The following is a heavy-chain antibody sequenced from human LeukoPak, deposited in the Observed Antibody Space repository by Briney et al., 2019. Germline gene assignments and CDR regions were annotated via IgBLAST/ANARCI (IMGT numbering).Heavy chain of an antibody. J-gene: IGHJ6*03. Sequence: KPGESLKISCKGSGYSFTSYWIGWVRQMPGKGLEWMGIIYPGDSDTRYSPSFQGQVTISADKSISTAYLQWSSLKASDTAMYYCARHNCGGDCCDNYYYYYYMDVWGKGTTVTVSS. CDR2: IYPGDSDT. D-gene: IGHD2-21*02. CDR3: ARHNCGGDCCDNYYYYYYMDV. V-gene: IGHV5-51*01. CDR1: GYSFTSYW.